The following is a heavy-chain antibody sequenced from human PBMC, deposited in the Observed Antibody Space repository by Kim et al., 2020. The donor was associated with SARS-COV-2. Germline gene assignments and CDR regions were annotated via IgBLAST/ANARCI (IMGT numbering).Heavy chain of an antibody. CDR3: ARRGGSPPAGPYNCFDP. CDR1: GGSISVNYY. J-gene: IGHJ5*02. V-gene: IGHV4-39*01. D-gene: IGHD2-2*01. Sequence: SETLSLTCTVSGGSISVNYYWGWIRQSPLKGLEWIGSIYYTGSVYYNPSLRSRVTISVDTSENQFSLKLTSVTAADTAVYYCARRGGSPPAGPYNCFDPWGQGTLVTVSS. CDR2: IYYTGSV.